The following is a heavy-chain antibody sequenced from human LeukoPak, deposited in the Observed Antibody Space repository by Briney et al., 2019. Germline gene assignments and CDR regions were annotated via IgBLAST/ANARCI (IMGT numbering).Heavy chain of an antibody. CDR1: GFTFSSYA. J-gene: IGHJ5*02. V-gene: IGHV3-23*01. Sequence: GGSLRLSCAASGFTFSSYAMSWVRQAPGKGLEWVSAISGSGGSTYYADSVKGRSTISRDNSKNTLYLQMNSLRAEDTAVYYCAKVKGTVTTRGWFDPWGQGTLVTVSS. D-gene: IGHD4-17*01. CDR2: ISGSGGST. CDR3: AKVKGTVTTRGWFDP.